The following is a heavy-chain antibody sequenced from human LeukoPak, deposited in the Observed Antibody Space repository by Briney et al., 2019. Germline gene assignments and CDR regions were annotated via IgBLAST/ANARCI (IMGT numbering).Heavy chain of an antibody. J-gene: IGHJ4*02. Sequence: SQTLSLTCAISGGSVSSNSVPWSWMTPSPARDLEWLGRTYFRSKWYTEYAVSGKSRITTIPDTSKTQFSLQLNSVTPEDTAVYYCARDPWSPAFDYWGQGTLVTVSS. CDR1: GGSVSSNSVP. CDR2: TYFRSKWYT. V-gene: IGHV6-1*01. CDR3: ARDPWSPAFDY. D-gene: IGHD2-15*01.